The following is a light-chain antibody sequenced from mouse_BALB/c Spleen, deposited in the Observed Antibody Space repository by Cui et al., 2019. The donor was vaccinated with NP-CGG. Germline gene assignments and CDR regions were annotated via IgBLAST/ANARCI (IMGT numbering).Light chain of an antibody. CDR1: TGAVTTSNY. CDR2: GTN. J-gene: IGLJ1*01. CDR3: ALWYSNHWV. Sequence: TFFTQDSELTTSPGETVTLTCRSSTGAVTTSNYANWVQEKPDHLFTGLIGGTNNRVPGVPARFSGSLIGDKAALIITGAQTEDEAIYFCALWYSNHWVFGGGTKLTVL. V-gene: IGLV1*01.